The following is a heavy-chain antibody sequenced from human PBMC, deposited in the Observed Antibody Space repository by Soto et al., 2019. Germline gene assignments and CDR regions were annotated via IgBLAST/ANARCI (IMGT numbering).Heavy chain of an antibody. V-gene: IGHV3-30-3*01. CDR2: ISYDGSNK. Sequence: GSLRLSCAASGFTFSSYAMHWVRQAPGKGLEWVAVISYDGSNKYYADSVKGRFTISRDNSKNTLYLQMNSLRAEDTAVYYCARDSSSSNYYYYYGMDVWGQGTTVTVSS. J-gene: IGHJ6*02. D-gene: IGHD6-6*01. CDR3: ARDSSSSNYYYYYGMDV. CDR1: GFTFSSYA.